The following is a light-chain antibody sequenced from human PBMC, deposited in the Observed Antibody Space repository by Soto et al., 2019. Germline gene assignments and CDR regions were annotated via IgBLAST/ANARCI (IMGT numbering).Light chain of an antibody. CDR2: QAS. J-gene: IGKJ4*01. CDR3: LQYGSYPFT. CDR1: QSISNY. Sequence: DIQMTQSPSSLSASVGDRVTITCRASQSISNYLNWYQQRPGKAPKLLIYQASTLKSGVPSRSRGSGSGAEFTLTISSLQPDDFETYYCLQYGSYPFTFGGGTKVDIK. V-gene: IGKV1-5*03.